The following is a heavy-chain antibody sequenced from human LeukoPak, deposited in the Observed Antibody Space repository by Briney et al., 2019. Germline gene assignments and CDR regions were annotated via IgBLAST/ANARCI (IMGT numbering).Heavy chain of an antibody. CDR2: ISPYNGNT. CDR1: GHTFTSYG. CDR3: ARDRNEDAFDI. J-gene: IGHJ3*02. V-gene: IGHV1-18*01. Sequence: ASVKVSCKASGHTFTSYGISWVRQAPGQGLEWMAWISPYNGNTNYAQKFQGRVTVTTDTSTSTAYMELRSLTSDDTAVYYCARDRNEDAFDIWGQGTMVTVSS.